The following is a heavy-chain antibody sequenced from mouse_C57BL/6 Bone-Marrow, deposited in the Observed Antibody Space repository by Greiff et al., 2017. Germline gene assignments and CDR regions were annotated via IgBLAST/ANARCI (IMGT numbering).Heavy chain of an antibody. Sequence: QVQLQQSGAELVRPGTSVKVSCKASGYAFTNYLIEWVKQRPGQGLEWIGVINPGSGCTNYNEKFKGKATLTAYKSSSTAYMQLSSLTSEDSAVYFCARSKTSDSWFAYWGQGTLVTVSA. V-gene: IGHV1-54*01. CDR2: INPGSGCT. CDR1: GYAFTNYL. CDR3: ARSKTSDSWFAY. D-gene: IGHD3-1*01. J-gene: IGHJ3*01.